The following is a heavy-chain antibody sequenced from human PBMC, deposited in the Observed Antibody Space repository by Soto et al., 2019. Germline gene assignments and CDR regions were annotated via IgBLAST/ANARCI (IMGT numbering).Heavy chain of an antibody. V-gene: IGHV1-69*02. CDR3: AIRSLTGPIGGGLCF. Sequence: QVQLVQSGAEVKKPGSSVKVSCKASGGTFSSYTISWVRQAPGQGLEWMGRISPILGIANYAQKFQGRVTNSADKATSTDYMELSSPGSEDTGGYCCAIRSLTGPIGGGLCFRGQGSLVTVSS. CDR1: GGTFSSYT. CDR2: ISPILGIA. J-gene: IGHJ4*02. D-gene: IGHD3-9*01.